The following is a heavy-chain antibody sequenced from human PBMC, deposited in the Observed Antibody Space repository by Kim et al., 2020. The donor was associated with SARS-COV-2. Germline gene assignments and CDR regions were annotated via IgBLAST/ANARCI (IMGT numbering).Heavy chain of an antibody. V-gene: IGHV1-69*01. D-gene: IGHD6-13*01. Sequence: KVQGRGTITADESTSTAYMELSSLRSEDTAVYYCARDRGIAAAGTLYFDYWGQGTLVTVSS. CDR3: ARDRGIAAAGTLYFDY. J-gene: IGHJ4*02.